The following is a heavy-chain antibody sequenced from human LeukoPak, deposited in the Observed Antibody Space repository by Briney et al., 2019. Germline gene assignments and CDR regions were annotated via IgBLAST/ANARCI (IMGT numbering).Heavy chain of an antibody. D-gene: IGHD2-21*02. CDR3: ANTVGVTAFLAY. Sequence: GGSLRLSCAASGFTFSSYAMSWVRQAPGKGLEWVANIKQDGNEKYYADSVKGRFTISRDNAKNSVYLQMNSLRTEDTALYYCANTVGVTAFLAYWGQGTLVTVSS. CDR1: GFTFSSYA. J-gene: IGHJ4*02. V-gene: IGHV3-7*01. CDR2: IKQDGNEK.